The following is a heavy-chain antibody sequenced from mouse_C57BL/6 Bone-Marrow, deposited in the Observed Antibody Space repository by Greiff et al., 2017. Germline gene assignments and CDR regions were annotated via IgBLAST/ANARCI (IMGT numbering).Heavy chain of an antibody. CDR3: ARWDSSGPFAY. CDR2: INPSNGGT. Sequence: QVQLKESGTELVKPGASVKLSCKASGYTFTSYWMHWVKQRPGQGLEWIGNINPSNGGTNYNEKFKSKATLTVDKSSSTAYMQLSSLTSEDSAVYYCARWDSSGPFAYWGQGTLVTVSA. D-gene: IGHD3-2*02. CDR1: GYTFTSYW. V-gene: IGHV1-53*01. J-gene: IGHJ3*01.